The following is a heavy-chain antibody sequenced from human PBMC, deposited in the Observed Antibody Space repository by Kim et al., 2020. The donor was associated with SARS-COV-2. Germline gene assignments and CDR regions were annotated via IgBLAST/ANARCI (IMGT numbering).Heavy chain of an antibody. CDR2: INTNTGNP. V-gene: IGHV7-4-1*02. D-gene: IGHD3-3*01. CDR3: ARDIGTITVFGVVIIPPSDMDF. Sequence: ASVKVSCKASGYTFTNYAMNWVRQAPGQGLEWMGWINTNTGNPTYAQGFTGRFVFSLDTSVSTAYLQISSLKAEDTAVYYCARDIGTITVFGVVIIPPSDMDFWGQGTTVTVSS. J-gene: IGHJ6*02. CDR1: GYTFTNYA.